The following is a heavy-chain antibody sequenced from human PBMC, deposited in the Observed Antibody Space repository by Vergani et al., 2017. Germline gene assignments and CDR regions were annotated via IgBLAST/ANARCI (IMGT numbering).Heavy chain of an antibody. CDR3: ARSTDYPDDYVSSDYFRRTLDV. D-gene: IGHD4/OR15-4a*01. CDR1: GYTLSRYS. V-gene: IGHV1-8*01. J-gene: IGHJ6*03. CDR2: ITPFNGNT. Sequence: QVQLVQSGSELKKPGASVKVSCKASGYTLSRYSIYWVRQAPGQALEWMGWITPFNGNTNYAQKFQDRVTMTRNTSINTAYMELSRLSFEDAAVYYCARSTDYPDDYVSSDYFRRTLDVWGKGTTVTVS.